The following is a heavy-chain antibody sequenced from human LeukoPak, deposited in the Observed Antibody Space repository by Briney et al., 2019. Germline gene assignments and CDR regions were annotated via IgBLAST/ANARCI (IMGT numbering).Heavy chain of an antibody. V-gene: IGHV1-46*01. D-gene: IGHD6-13*01. Sequence: ASVKVSCKASGYTFTSYYMHWVRQAPGQGLEWMGIINPSGGSTSYAQKFQGRVTMTRDTSTSTVYMELSSLRSEDTAVYYCASSDAIAAAGRHFDYWGQGTLVTVSS. J-gene: IGHJ4*02. CDR2: INPSGGST. CDR3: ASSDAIAAAGRHFDY. CDR1: GYTFTSYY.